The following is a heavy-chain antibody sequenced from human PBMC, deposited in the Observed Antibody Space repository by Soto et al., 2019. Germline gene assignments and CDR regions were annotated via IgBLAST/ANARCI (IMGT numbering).Heavy chain of an antibody. Sequence: QLQLQESGSGLVKPSQTLSLTCAVSGDSISSCAYSWSWIRQPPGKRMEWIGYSYHSGRTYYNPSLTSRVAILVDRSKTQRSLTLSSVTAADTAVSYWAGAADSNYGWFDPWGRGTLVVVCS. V-gene: IGHV4-30-2*01. J-gene: IGHJ5*02. D-gene: IGHD4-4*01. CDR2: SYHSGRT. CDR3: AGAADSNYGWFDP. CDR1: GDSISSCAYS.